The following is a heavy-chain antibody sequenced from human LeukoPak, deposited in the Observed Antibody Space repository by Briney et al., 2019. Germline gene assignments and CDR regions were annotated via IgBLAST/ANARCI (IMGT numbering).Heavy chain of an antibody. CDR1: GFTFSSHG. D-gene: IGHD6-13*01. Sequence: GGSLRLSCAASGFTFSSHGMNWVRQAPGKGLEWVSGIIPSGHTTYYADSVRGRFTISRDNAKKSLYLQMNSLRAEDTALYHCARARSSSWYDWFDPWGQGTLVTVSS. CDR2: IIPSGHTT. CDR3: ARARSSSWYDWFDP. V-gene: IGHV3-23*01. J-gene: IGHJ5*02.